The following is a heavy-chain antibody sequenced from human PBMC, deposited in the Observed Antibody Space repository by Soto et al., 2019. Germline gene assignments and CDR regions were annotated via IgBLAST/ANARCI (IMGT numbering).Heavy chain of an antibody. V-gene: IGHV3-30*18. CDR2: ISYDGSNK. J-gene: IGHJ6*02. D-gene: IGHD5-18*01. CDR3: AKERRGYSYGTYYYHYGMDV. Sequence: QVQLVESGGGVVQPGRSLRLSCAASGFTFSSYGMHWVRQAPGKGLEWVAVISYDGSNKYYADSVKGRFTISRDNSKNTLYLQMNSLRAEDTAVYYCAKERRGYSYGTYYYHYGMDVWGQGTTVTVSS. CDR1: GFTFSSYG.